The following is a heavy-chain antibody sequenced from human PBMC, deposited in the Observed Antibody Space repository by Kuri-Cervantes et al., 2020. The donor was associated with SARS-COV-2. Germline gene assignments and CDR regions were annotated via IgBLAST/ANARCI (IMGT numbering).Heavy chain of an antibody. D-gene: IGHD5-18*01. CDR1: GYTFTSYA. Sequence: ASVKVSCKASGYTFTSYAMHWVRQAPGQRLEWMGWSNAGNGNTKYSQEFQGRVTITRDTSASTAYMELNSLRAEDTAVYYCARDYSYGPSGYYFDYWGQGTLVTVSS. J-gene: IGHJ4*02. V-gene: IGHV1-3*02. CDR2: SNAGNGNT. CDR3: ARDYSYGPSGYYFDY.